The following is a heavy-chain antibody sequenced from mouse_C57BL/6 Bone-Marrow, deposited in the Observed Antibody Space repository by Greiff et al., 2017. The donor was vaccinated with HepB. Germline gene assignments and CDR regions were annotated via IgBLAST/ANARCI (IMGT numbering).Heavy chain of an antibody. CDR1: GYAFSSSW. Sequence: VQLQESGPELVKPGASVKISCKASGYAFSSSWMNWVKQRPGKGLEWIGRIYPGDGDTNYNGKFKGKATLTADKSSSTAYMQLSSLTSEDSAVYFCARPLGAYWGQGTLVTVSA. J-gene: IGHJ3*01. CDR2: IYPGDGDT. CDR3: ARPLGAY. V-gene: IGHV1-82*01.